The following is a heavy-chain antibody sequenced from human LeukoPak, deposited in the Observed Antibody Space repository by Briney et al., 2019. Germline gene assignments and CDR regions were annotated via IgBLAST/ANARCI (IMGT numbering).Heavy chain of an antibody. CDR3: TTDPSPY. CDR1: GFTFSNAW. Sequence: GGSLRLSCAASGFTFSNAWMSWVRQAPGKGLEWVGLIKSKTDGGTTDYAAPVKGRFTISRDDSKNTLYLQMNSLKTEDTAVYYCTTDPSPYWGQGTLVTVSS. J-gene: IGHJ4*02. CDR2: IKSKTDGGTT. V-gene: IGHV3-15*01.